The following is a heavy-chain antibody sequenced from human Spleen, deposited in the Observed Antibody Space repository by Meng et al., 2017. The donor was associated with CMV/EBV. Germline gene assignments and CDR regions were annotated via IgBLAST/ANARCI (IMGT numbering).Heavy chain of an antibody. Sequence: SVKVSCKASGGTFSSYTISWVRQAPGQGLERMGRIIPILGIANYAQKFQGRVTITADKSTSTAYMELSSLRSEDTAVYYCARGLGGTTDAFDIWGQGTMVTVSS. J-gene: IGHJ3*02. CDR3: ARGLGGTTDAFDI. D-gene: IGHD1-1*01. CDR2: IIPILGIA. V-gene: IGHV1-69*02. CDR1: GGTFSSYT.